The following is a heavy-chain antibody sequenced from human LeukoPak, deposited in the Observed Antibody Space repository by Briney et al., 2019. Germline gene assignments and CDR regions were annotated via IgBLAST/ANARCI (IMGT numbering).Heavy chain of an antibody. CDR1: GFTVSSNY. CDR3: ARGRREKGYSSGWYYNAFDI. D-gene: IGHD6-19*01. CDR2: IYSGGST. Sequence: GGSLRLSCAASGFTVSSNYMSWVRQAPGKGLEWVSVIYSGGSTYYADSVEGRFTISRDNSKNTLYLQMNSLRAEDTAVYYCARGRREKGYSSGWYYNAFDIWGQGTMVTVSS. J-gene: IGHJ3*02. V-gene: IGHV3-53*01.